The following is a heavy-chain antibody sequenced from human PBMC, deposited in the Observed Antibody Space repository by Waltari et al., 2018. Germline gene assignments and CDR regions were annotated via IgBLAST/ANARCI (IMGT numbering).Heavy chain of an antibody. CDR2: ISWNSGSI. V-gene: IGHV3-9*03. D-gene: IGHD3-10*01. CDR3: AKDKDGSPEYAFDM. CDR1: GFDFDDYA. J-gene: IGHJ3*02. Sequence: EVQLVESGGDWVQPGTSLRLACAASGFDFDDYAMHWVRQAPGKGLEWVSVISWNSGSIAYADSVKGRFIISRDNAKNSLYLEMNSLRDEDMALYYCAKDKDGSPEYAFDMWGQGTMVTVSS.